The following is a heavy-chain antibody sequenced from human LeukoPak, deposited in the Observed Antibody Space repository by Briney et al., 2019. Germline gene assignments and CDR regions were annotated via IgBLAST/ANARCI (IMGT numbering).Heavy chain of an antibody. Sequence: GGSLRLSCAASGFTFSSYGMHWVRPAPGKGLEWVAVISYDGSNKYYADSVKGRFTISRDNSKNTLYLQMNSLRAEDTAVYYCAKDLIWFGQRGPFDYWGQGTLVTVSS. CDR2: ISYDGSNK. V-gene: IGHV3-30*18. D-gene: IGHD3-10*01. CDR3: AKDLIWFGQRGPFDY. CDR1: GFTFSSYG. J-gene: IGHJ4*02.